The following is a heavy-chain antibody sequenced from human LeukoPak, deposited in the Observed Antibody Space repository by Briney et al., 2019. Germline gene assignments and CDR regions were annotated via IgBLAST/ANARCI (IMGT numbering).Heavy chain of an antibody. CDR3: ASQRPGQVDPYYYGMDL. CDR1: GFTFSSYA. V-gene: IGHV3-30*04. Sequence: PGGSLRLSCAASGFTFSSYAMHWVRQAPGKGLEYVAVISYDGSDRYYADSVKGRFTISRDNSKNTLYVQMNSLRAEDTAIYYCASQRPGQVDPYYYGMDLWGKGTTVIVPS. D-gene: IGHD6-25*01. J-gene: IGHJ6*04. CDR2: ISYDGSDR.